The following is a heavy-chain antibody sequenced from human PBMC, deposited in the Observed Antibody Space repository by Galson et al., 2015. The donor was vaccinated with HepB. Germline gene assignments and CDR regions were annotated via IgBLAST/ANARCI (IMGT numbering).Heavy chain of an antibody. D-gene: IGHD6-13*01. CDR1: GITFGDYA. CDR3: AKGPYSSGWYAFEI. J-gene: IGHJ3*02. V-gene: IGHV3-23*01. CDR2: ISGTGGNT. Sequence: SLRLSCAVSGITFGDYAMSWVRQAPGKGLEWVSCISGTGGNTYYAESVKGRFTISRDKSKNTLYLQMNSLRDEDTAVYYCAKGPYSSGWYAFEIWGQGTMVTVSS.